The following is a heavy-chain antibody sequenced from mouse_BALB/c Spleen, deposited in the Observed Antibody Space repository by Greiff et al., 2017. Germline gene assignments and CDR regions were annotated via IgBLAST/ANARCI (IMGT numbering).Heavy chain of an antibody. CDR3: ARIYYGNSGAY. Sequence: VKLMESGAELVKPGASVKLSCKTSGYTFTSYWIQWVKQRPGQGLGWIGEIFPGTGTTYYNEKFKGKATLTIDTSSSTAYMQLSSLTSEDSAVYFCARIYYGNSGAYWGQGTLVTVSA. D-gene: IGHD2-1*01. CDR2: IFPGTGTT. J-gene: IGHJ3*01. CDR1: GYTFTSYW. V-gene: IGHV1S132*01.